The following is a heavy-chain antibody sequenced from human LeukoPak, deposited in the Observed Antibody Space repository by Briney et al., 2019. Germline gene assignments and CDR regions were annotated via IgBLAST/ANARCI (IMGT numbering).Heavy chain of an antibody. D-gene: IGHD3-9*01. Sequence: ASVKASFTSSGDTFNIDHLHWVRQAPGHEFEWTGILNPSGGRTRNAEKFQDRLFLTMDMSTNTVYMELNSLTSEDTDVYYCATGADILTPVDNWGQGSLVAASS. J-gene: IGHJ4*02. V-gene: IGHV1-46*02. CDR1: GDTFNIDH. CDR2: LNPSGGRT. CDR3: ATGADILTPVDN.